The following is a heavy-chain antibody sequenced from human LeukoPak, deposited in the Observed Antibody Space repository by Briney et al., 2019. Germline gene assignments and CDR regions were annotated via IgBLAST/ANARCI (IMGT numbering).Heavy chain of an antibody. V-gene: IGHV4-59*08. J-gene: IGHJ1*01. D-gene: IGHD6-13*01. Sequence: SETLSLTCTVSGGSISSYYWSWIRQPPGKGLEWIGYIYYSGSTNYNPSLKSRVTISVDTSKNQFSLKLSSVTAADTAVYYCARVAAGTGFFQHWGQGTLVTVSS. CDR1: GGSISSYY. CDR3: ARVAAGTGFFQH. CDR2: IYYSGST.